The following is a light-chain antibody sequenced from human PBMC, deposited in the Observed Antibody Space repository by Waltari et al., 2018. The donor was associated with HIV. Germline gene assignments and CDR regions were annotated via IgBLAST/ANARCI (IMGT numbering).Light chain of an antibody. V-gene: IGLV1-51*01. CDR3: GAWDASLTSGV. J-gene: IGLJ3*02. CDR1: SSNIGRNY. Sequence: QSGLTQPPSMSAAPGQRVTISCSGGSSNIGRNYGSWYQQLPGTAPKLLIYDNDKRPSGIPDRFSGSKSGTSATLDITGLQTGDEADYYCGAWDASLTSGVFGGGTKVTVL. CDR2: DND.